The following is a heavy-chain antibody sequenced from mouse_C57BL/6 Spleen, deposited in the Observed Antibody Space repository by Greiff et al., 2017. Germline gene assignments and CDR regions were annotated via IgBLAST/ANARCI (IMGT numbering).Heavy chain of an antibody. CDR3: QKGFYYNGSRDWYFDV. V-gene: IGHV1-55*01. J-gene: IGHJ1*03. CDR2: IYPGSGST. Sequence: QVQLQQPGAELVKPGASVKMFCKASGYTFTSYWITWVKQRPGQGLEWIGDIYPGSGSTNYNEKFKSKATLTVDTSSSTAYMQLSSLTSEDSAVYYCQKGFYYNGSRDWYFDVWGTGTTVTVSS. D-gene: IGHD1-1*01. CDR1: GYTFTSYW.